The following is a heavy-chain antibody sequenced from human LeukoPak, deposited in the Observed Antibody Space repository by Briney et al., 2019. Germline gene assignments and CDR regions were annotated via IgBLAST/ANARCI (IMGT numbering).Heavy chain of an antibody. CDR1: GYTFTGYY. CDR3: ARERVGAPFDY. V-gene: IGHV1-2*02. Sequence: RASVKVSCKASGYTFTGYYMHWVRQAPGQGLEWMGWINPNSGGTNYAQKFQGGVTMTRDTSISTAYMELSRLRSDDTAVYYCARERVGAPFDYWGQGTLVTVSS. D-gene: IGHD1-26*01. CDR2: INPNSGGT. J-gene: IGHJ4*02.